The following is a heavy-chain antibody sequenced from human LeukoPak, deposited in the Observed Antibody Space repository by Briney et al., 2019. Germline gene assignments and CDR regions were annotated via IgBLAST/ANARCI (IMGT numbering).Heavy chain of an antibody. CDR3: ARGPTSRDGYKYFDY. CDR1: GGTFSSYA. CDR2: IIPIFGTA. V-gene: IGHV1-69*05. J-gene: IGHJ4*02. Sequence: GSSVKVSCKASGGTFSSYAISWGRQAPGQGLEWMGVIIPIFGTANYAQKFHGRGAITTDDSTSTAYSELSSLRSEDTAVYYCARGPTSRDGYKYFDYWGQGTLVTVSS. D-gene: IGHD5-24*01.